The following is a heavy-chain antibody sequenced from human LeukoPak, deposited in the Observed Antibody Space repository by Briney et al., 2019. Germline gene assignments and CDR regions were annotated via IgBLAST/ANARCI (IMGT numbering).Heavy chain of an antibody. D-gene: IGHD6-13*01. Sequence: PGGSLRLSCAASGFTFDDYTMHWVRQAPGKGLEWVSLISWDGGSTYYADSVKGRFTISRDNAKNSLYLQMNSLRAEDTAVYYCARAGIAAAGPFDYWGQGTLVTVSS. V-gene: IGHV3-43*01. CDR2: ISWDGGST. CDR3: ARAGIAAAGPFDY. CDR1: GFTFDDYT. J-gene: IGHJ4*02.